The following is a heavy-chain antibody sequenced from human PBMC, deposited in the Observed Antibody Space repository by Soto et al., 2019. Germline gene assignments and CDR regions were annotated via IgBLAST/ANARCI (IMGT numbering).Heavy chain of an antibody. Sequence: QLQLQESGPGLVKPSETLSLTCTVSGGSISSSSYYWGWIRQPPGKGLEWIGSIYYSGSTYYNPSLKSRVTISVDTSKNQFSLKLSSVTAADTAVYYCAREGENGVPAKLPHWGQGTLVTVSS. D-gene: IGHD2-2*01. V-gene: IGHV4-39*01. CDR3: AREGENGVPAKLPH. CDR2: IYYSGST. J-gene: IGHJ4*02. CDR1: GGSISSSSYY.